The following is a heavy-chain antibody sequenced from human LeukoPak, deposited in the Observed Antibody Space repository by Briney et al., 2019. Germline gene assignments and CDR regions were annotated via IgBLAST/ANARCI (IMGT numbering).Heavy chain of an antibody. CDR2: INPSGGTT. J-gene: IGHJ4*02. CDR3: ARFAVHRRLTVAGQFGLDY. V-gene: IGHV1-46*01. Sequence: ASVKVSCKASGYIFTSYNIYWVRQAPGQGLEWMGIINPSGGTTNYAQKLKGRVTMTRDTSTSTVYMELSSLRSEDTAVYYCARFAVHRRLTVAGQFGLDYWGQGTLVTVSS. CDR1: GYIFTSYN. D-gene: IGHD6-19*01.